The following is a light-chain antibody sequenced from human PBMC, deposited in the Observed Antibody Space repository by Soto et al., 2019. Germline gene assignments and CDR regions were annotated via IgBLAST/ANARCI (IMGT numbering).Light chain of an antibody. J-gene: IGKJ5*01. V-gene: IGKV3-11*01. CDR2: DAS. CDR3: QQRSNWPIT. Sequence: EIVLTQSPATLSLSPGERATLSCRASQNIRSYLAWYQQKPGQAPRLLIYDASNRATGIPARFSGSGSGTDFTLTISSLEPEDLAVYYCQQRSNWPITFGQGTRLEMK. CDR1: QNIRSY.